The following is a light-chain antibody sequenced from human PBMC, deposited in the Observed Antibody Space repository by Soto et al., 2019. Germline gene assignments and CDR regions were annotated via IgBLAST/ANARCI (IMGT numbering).Light chain of an antibody. V-gene: IGLV2-14*01. Sequence: QSVLTQPASVSGSPGQSITISCTGTSSDVGGYNYVSWYQQHPGKAPKLMIYDVSNRPSGVSNRFSGCKSGNTASLTISGLQAEDEADYYCSSYTSSSFVVFGGGTKLTVL. CDR3: SSYTSSSFVV. CDR2: DVS. J-gene: IGLJ2*01. CDR1: SSDVGGYNY.